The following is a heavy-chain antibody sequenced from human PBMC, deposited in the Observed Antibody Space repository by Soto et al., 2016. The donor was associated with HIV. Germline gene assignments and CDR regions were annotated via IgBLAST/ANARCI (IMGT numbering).Heavy chain of an antibody. CDR1: GFTVSNFY. CDR2: IYSGGTT. D-gene: IGHD5-12*01. CDR3: ARDGLRSGRGFDY. V-gene: IGHV3-66*01. J-gene: IGHJ4*02. Sequence: EVQPVESGGGLVQPGGSLRLSCTASGFTVSNFYMSWVRQAPGKGLECVSVIYSGGTTYNADSVRGRFTISRDNSKNTLYLQMNTLRAEDTAVYYCARDGLRSGRGFDYWGQGTLVTVSS.